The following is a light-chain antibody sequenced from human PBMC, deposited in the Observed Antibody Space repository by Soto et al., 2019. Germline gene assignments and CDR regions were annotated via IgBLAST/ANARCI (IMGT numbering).Light chain of an antibody. CDR1: QSIASY. V-gene: IGKV1-39*01. CDR3: QQSYSAS. J-gene: IGKJ4*01. Sequence: DIQMTQSPSSLSSSVGDRVTITCRASQSIASYLNWYQQKPGKAPKLLIYAASSLQSGVPSRFSGRGSGTDFTLTISSLLPEDFATYYCQQSYSASFGGGTKVDIK. CDR2: AAS.